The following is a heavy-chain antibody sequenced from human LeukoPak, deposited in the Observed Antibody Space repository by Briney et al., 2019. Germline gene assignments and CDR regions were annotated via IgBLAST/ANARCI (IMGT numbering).Heavy chain of an antibody. CDR2: ISSSSATK. V-gene: IGHV3-48*01. J-gene: IGHJ4*02. Sequence: GGSLRLSCAASGFTFSSYSMTWVRQAPGKGLEWISYISSSSATKYYTDSVKGRFTVSRDNAQNSLYLQMNSLRVEDTAVYYCARDRPRYLEYWGLGTLVTVSS. CDR3: ARDRPRYLEY. CDR1: GFTFSSYS.